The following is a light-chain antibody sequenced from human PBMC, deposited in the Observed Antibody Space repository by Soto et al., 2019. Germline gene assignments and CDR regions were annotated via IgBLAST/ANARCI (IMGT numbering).Light chain of an antibody. CDR1: QDITNY. J-gene: IGKJ1*01. Sequence: DIQMTQSPSTLSASVGDRVTITCRASQDITNYLNWYQQKPGRAPRLLLYDASSLETGVPSRFSGSGSGTDFTLKISSLQTEDVATYYCQQYDHLPITFGQGTKLDI. CDR3: QQYDHLPIT. CDR2: DAS. V-gene: IGKV1-33*01.